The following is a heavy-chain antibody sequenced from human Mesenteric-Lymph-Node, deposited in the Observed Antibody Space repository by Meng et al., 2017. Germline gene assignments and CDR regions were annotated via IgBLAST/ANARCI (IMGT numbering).Heavy chain of an antibody. V-gene: IGHV4-4*02. CDR3: ARGELLWDY. Sequence: VQLPEPRPGLGNPSGTLARTFAVSGGSASSSHCGSWVRQPPGKGLESIGEIYHSGTTIYNTSLKSRVTISVDTSKNQFSLKLSSVTAADTAVYFCARGELLWDYWGQGTLVTVSS. D-gene: IGHD2-2*01. J-gene: IGHJ4*02. CDR2: IYHSGTT. CDR1: GGSASSSHC.